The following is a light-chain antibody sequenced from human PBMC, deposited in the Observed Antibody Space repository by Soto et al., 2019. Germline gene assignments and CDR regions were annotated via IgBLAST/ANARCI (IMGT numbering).Light chain of an antibody. Sequence: DIQMTQSPSTLSASVGDRVTITCRASQSISSWLAWYQQKPGKAPKLLIYDASSLESGVPSRFSGSGSGTAFTLTISGLQPDDFATYYCQQYNSLSTFGQGTKVEIK. CDR3: QQYNSLST. CDR2: DAS. V-gene: IGKV1-5*01. CDR1: QSISSW. J-gene: IGKJ1*01.